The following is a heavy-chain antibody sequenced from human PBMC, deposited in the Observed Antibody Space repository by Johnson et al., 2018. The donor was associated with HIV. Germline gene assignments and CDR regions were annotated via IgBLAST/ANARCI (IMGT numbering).Heavy chain of an antibody. CDR1: GFTFSSYA. V-gene: IGHV3-66*01. CDR2: IYSGGST. J-gene: IGHJ3*01. D-gene: IGHD3-22*01. Sequence: VQLVESGGGLVQPGGSLRLSCAASGFTFSSYAMSWVRQAPGKGLEWVSVIYSGGSTYYADSVKGRFTISRDNSKNTLYLQMNSLRAEYPAVYYCARYYDSRPFDVWGQGTMVTVSS. CDR3: ARYYDSRPFDV.